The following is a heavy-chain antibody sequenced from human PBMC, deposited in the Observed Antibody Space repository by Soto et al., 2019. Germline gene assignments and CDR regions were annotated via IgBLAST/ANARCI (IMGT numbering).Heavy chain of an antibody. D-gene: IGHD3-22*01. CDR1: GGTFSSYA. CDR3: ARDRYYDSSGYMDY. J-gene: IGHJ4*02. CDR2: IIPLFGTA. V-gene: IGHV1-69*01. Sequence: QVQLVQSGAEVKKPGSSVKVSCKSSGGTFSSYAISWVRQAPGQGLEWMGGIIPLFGTANYAQKFQGRVTITADESTSTAYMELSSLRSEDTAVYYCARDRYYDSSGYMDYWGQGTLVTVSS.